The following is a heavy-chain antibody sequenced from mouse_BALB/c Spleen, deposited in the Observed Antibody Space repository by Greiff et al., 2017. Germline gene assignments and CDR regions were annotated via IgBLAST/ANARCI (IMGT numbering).Heavy chain of an antibody. D-gene: IGHD1-2*01. J-gene: IGHJ3*01. Sequence: EVQGVESGGGLVKPGGSLKLSCAASGFTFSSYAMSWVRQTPEKRLEWVASISSGGSTYYPDSVKGRFTIYRDNARNILYLQMSSLRSEDTAMYYCARGTATLAYWGQGTLVTVSA. CDR2: ISSGGST. V-gene: IGHV5-6-5*01. CDR3: ARGTATLAY. CDR1: GFTFSSYA.